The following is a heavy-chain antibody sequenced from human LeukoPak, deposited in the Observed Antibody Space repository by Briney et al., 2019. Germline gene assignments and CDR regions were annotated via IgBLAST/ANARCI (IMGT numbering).Heavy chain of an antibody. CDR2: ISWNSGSI. CDR1: GFTFDDYA. V-gene: IGHV3-9*01. J-gene: IGHJ4*02. CDR3: AKDRTPVDYDSSGFDY. Sequence: PGGSLRLSCAASGFTFDDYAMHWVRQAPGKGLEWVSGISWNSGSIGYADSVKGRFTISGDNAKNSLYLQMNSLRAEDTALYYCAKDRTPVDYDSSGFDYWGQGTLVTVSS. D-gene: IGHD3-22*01.